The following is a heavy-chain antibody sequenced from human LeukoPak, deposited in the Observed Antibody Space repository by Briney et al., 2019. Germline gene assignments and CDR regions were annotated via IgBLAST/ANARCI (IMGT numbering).Heavy chain of an antibody. D-gene: IGHD3-10*01. V-gene: IGHV3-30-3*01. CDR2: ISYDGSNK. CDR1: GFTFSSYA. CDR3: ARINMVRGVFFDY. Sequence: GGSLRLSCAASGFTFSSYAMHWVRQAPGKGLEWVAVISYDGSNKYYADSVKGRFTISRDNSKNTLYLQMNSLRAEDTAVYYCARINMVRGVFFDYWGQGTLVTVSS. J-gene: IGHJ4*02.